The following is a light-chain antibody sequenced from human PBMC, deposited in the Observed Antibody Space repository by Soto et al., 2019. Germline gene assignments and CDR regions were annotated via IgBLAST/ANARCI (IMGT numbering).Light chain of an antibody. V-gene: IGKV3-20*01. CDR3: QHYGPSPIT. Sequence: LTQSPSFLSASVGDRVTITCRASQGISSYLAWYQQKPGQAPRLLISGASNRATGIPDRFSGSGSATDFTLTISRLDPEDFAVYYCQHYGPSPITFGQGTRLEIK. CDR1: QGISSY. J-gene: IGKJ5*01. CDR2: GAS.